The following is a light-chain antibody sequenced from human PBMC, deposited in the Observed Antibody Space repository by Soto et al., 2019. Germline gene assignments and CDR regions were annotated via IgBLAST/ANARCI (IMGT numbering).Light chain of an antibody. CDR3: QQYNNWPLT. CDR2: GAS. CDR1: QFISNS. J-gene: IGKJ1*01. V-gene: IGKV3-15*01. Sequence: EIVITQSPATLSVSPGERVTLSCRASQFISNSLAWYQQRPGQPPRLLIYGASTGATGIPARFSGSGSGTEFTLTISSLQSEDFAVYYCQQYNNWPLTFGQGTKVDIK.